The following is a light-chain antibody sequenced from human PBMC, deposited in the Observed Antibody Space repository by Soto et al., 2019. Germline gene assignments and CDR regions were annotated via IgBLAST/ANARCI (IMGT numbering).Light chain of an antibody. CDR1: QALNTR. CDR3: HKLQSWPRT. V-gene: IGKV3D-11*01. Sequence: EIVLTQSPATLSAFPGDRVTLSCRASQALNTRLAWYQHKPGQAPRLLIYLTSNKAAGVPSRFSAWGSETDFTLTISDVQPEDLQVYYTHKLQSWPRTCGQAT. J-gene: IGKJ1*01. CDR2: LTS.